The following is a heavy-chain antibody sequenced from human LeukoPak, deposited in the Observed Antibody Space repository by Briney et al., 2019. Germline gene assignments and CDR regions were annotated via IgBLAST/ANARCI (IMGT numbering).Heavy chain of an antibody. D-gene: IGHD2-21*02. J-gene: IGHJ6*03. CDR2: ISSSSSTI. CDR3: AREVVTALFYDYYYMDV. CDR1: GFTFSSYS. Sequence: GGSLRLSCAASGFTFSSYSMNWVRQAPGKGLEWVSYISSSSSTIYYADSVKGRFTISRDNAKSSLYLQMNSLRAEDTAVYYCAREVVTALFYDYYYMDVWGKGTTVTVSS. V-gene: IGHV3-48*01.